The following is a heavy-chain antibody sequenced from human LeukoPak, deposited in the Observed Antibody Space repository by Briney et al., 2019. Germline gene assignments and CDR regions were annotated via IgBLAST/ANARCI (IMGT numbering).Heavy chain of an antibody. D-gene: IGHD1-1*01. CDR1: GGSISSGGYY. CDR2: IYHSGST. J-gene: IGHJ3*02. CDR3: ARVWNDRDDAFDI. V-gene: IGHV4-30-2*01. Sequence: SETLSLTCTVSGGSISSGGYYWSWIRQPPGKGLEWIGYIYHSGSTYYNTSLKSRVTISVDRSKNQFSLKLSSVTAADTAVYYCARVWNDRDDAFDIWGQGTMVTVSS.